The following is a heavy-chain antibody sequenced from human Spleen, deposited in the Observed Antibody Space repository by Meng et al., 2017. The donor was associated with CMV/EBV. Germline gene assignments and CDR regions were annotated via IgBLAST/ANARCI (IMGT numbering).Heavy chain of an antibody. V-gene: IGHV3-21*01. CDR1: GFTLSNYN. CDR2: ITSRIYI. D-gene: IGHD6-13*01. Sequence: GGSLRLSCTGSGFTLSNYNTKWIRQAPGKGLEWVSSITSRIYINYADSVKGRFTISRDNAMNSFFLQMNGLRVEDTAVYYCAKRSSSWSGVDYWGQGTLVTVSS. J-gene: IGHJ4*02. CDR3: AKRSSSWSGVDY.